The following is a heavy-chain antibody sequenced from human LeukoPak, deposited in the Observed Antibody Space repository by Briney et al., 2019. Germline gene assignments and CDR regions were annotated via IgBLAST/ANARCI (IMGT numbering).Heavy chain of an antibody. D-gene: IGHD2-15*01. CDR1: GYTFTGYY. Sequence: ASVKVSCKASGYTFTGYYMHWVRQAPGQGLEWMGWIKSNSGDTKYAQKFQGRVTMTRDTSISTAYMELSRLRSDDTAVYYCARDSADKYSNENWFDPWGQGTLVTVSS. CDR3: ARDSADKYSNENWFDP. J-gene: IGHJ5*02. V-gene: IGHV1-2*02. CDR2: IKSNSGDT.